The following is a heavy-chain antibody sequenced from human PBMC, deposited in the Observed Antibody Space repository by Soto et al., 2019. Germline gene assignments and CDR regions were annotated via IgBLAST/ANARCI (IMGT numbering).Heavy chain of an antibody. V-gene: IGHV5-51*01. CDR3: ARQHPLDSYRWYI. D-gene: IGHD6-13*01. CDR1: GDSFPSFW. CDR2: IYPRDSDT. J-gene: IGHJ4*02. Sequence: GESLKISCKASGDSFPSFWIAWVRQMPGKGLEWMGSIYPRDSDTRYSPSFQGLVTISADKSISTAYLQWSSLKASDTAMYYCARQHPLDSYRWYIWGQGTLVTVSS.